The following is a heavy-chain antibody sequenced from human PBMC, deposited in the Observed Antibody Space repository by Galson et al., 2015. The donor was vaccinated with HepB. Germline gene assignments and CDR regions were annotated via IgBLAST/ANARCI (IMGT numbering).Heavy chain of an antibody. Sequence: SLRLSCAASGFTFSDYYMTWIRQAPGKGLEWLAYISSNTIYTNYADSVKGRFTISRDNIKNSMYLQMNSLRAEDTAVYYCVRVAASDYGDHAHFDYWGQGTLVTVSS. CDR2: ISSNTIYT. CDR1: GFTFSDYY. V-gene: IGHV3-11*06. D-gene: IGHD4-17*01. J-gene: IGHJ4*02. CDR3: VRVAASDYGDHAHFDY.